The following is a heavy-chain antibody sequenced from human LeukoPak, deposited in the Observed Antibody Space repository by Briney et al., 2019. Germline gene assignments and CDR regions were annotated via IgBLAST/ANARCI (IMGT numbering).Heavy chain of an antibody. Sequence: PRGSLKLSCAASGFTFSSYWMSWVRQAPGKGLEWVANIKQDGSEKYYVDSVKGRFTISRDNAKNSLYLQMNSLRAEDTAVYYCARGTLVGATSYWGQGTLVTVSS. J-gene: IGHJ4*02. D-gene: IGHD1-26*01. CDR3: ARGTLVGATSY. CDR2: IKQDGSEK. CDR1: GFTFSSYW. V-gene: IGHV3-7*01.